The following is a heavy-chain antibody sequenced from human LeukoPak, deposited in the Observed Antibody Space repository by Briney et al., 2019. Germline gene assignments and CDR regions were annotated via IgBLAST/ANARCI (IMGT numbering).Heavy chain of an antibody. D-gene: IGHD2-15*01. V-gene: IGHV1-18*01. CDR2: ISAYNGNT. CDR1: GYTFTSYG. CDR3: AGGFDCSGGSCSHPPDY. Sequence: ASVKVSCKASGYTFTSYGISWVRQAPGQGLEWMGWISAYNGNTNYAQKLQGRVTMTTDTSTSTAYMELRSLRSDDTAVYYCAGGFDCSGGSCSHPPDYWGHGTLVTVSS. J-gene: IGHJ4*01.